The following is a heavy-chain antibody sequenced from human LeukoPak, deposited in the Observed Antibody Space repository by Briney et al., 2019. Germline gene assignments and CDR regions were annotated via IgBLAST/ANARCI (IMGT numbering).Heavy chain of an antibody. CDR3: AKDAPRYSSSWYGNFDY. V-gene: IGHV3-23*01. CDR2: ISGSGGST. Sequence: PGGSLRLSCAASGFTSSSYAMSWVRQAPGKGLEWVSAISGSGGSTYYADSVKGRFTISRDNSKNTLYLQMNSLRAEDTAVYYCAKDAPRYSSSWYGNFDYWGQGTLVTVSS. D-gene: IGHD6-13*01. J-gene: IGHJ4*02. CDR1: GFTSSSYA.